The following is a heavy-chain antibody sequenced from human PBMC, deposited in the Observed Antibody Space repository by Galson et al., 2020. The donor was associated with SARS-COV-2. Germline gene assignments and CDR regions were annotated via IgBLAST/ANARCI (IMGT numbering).Heavy chain of an antibody. D-gene: IGHD3-3*01. J-gene: IGHJ4*02. CDR3: ASQYFDFWSGYFHFDY. Sequence: GGSLRLSCAASGFTFSDYAMHWVRQAPGKGLEWVAVISYDGRNKYYADSVKGRFTISRDNSKNTLYLEMNSLRPEDTAVYYCASQYFDFWSGYFHFDYWGQGTLVTVSS. CDR2: ISYDGRNK. CDR1: GFTFSDYA. V-gene: IGHV3-30*04.